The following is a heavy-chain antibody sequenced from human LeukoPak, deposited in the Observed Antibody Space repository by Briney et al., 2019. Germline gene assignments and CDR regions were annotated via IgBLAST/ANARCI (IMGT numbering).Heavy chain of an antibody. CDR1: GFTFSNYG. Sequence: PGGSLRLSCEASGFTFSNYGLHWVRQAPGKGLEWVAVISNDGSNRYYTESVKGRFTISRDNSKNTLYLQMSSLRAEDTAVYYCAKDLSRAHYYGMDVWGQGTTVTVSS. J-gene: IGHJ6*02. V-gene: IGHV3-30*18. CDR3: AKDLSRAHYYGMDV. CDR2: ISNDGSNR.